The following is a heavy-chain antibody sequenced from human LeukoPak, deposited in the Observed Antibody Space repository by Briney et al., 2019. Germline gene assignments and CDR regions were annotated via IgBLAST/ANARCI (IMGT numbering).Heavy chain of an antibody. V-gene: IGHV5-51*01. Sequence: GASLQISFKGSGYSFTSCWIGWVRQMPGKGLEWMGIIYPGDSDTRYSPSFQGQVTISADKSISTAYLQWSSLKASDTAMYYCARRRDGYNSGEFDYWGQGTLVTVSS. J-gene: IGHJ4*02. CDR3: ARRRDGYNSGEFDY. D-gene: IGHD5-24*01. CDR1: GYSFTSCW. CDR2: IYPGDSDT.